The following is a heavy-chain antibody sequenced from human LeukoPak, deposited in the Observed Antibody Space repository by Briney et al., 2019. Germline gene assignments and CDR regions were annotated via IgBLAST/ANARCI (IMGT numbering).Heavy chain of an antibody. V-gene: IGHV3-21*01. Sequence: PGGSLRLSCAASGFTFSSFSMNWVRQAPGKGLEWVSSISSSSVYIYYADSVKGRFTISRDNAKNSLYLQMDSLRVEDTAVYYCARAERIPPSPWFDPWGQGTLVTVSS. J-gene: IGHJ5*02. D-gene: IGHD6-25*01. CDR3: ARAERIPPSPWFDP. CDR1: GFTFSSFS. CDR2: ISSSSVYI.